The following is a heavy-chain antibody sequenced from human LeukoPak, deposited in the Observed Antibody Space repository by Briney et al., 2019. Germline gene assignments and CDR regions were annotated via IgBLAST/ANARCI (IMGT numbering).Heavy chain of an antibody. CDR3: ARDTLGIPTD. D-gene: IGHD7-27*01. CDR2: ISSSSSYI. Sequence: GGSLRLSCAASGFTFNSYSMNWVRQAPGKGLEWVSSISSSSSYIYYADSVKGRFTISRDNAKNSLYLQMHRLRAEDTAVYYCARDTLGIPTDWGQGTLVTVSS. V-gene: IGHV3-21*01. CDR1: GFTFNSYS. J-gene: IGHJ4*02.